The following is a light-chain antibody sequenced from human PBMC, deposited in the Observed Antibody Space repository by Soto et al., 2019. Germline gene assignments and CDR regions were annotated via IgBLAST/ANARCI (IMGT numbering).Light chain of an antibody. Sequence: QSVLTQPASVSGSPGQSITLSCTGTSSDIGGYNYVSWYQQHPGKAPKLMIYEVSDRPSGISNRFSGSKSANTASLTISGLQAEDEADYYCSSYTSSSTPYVFGTGTKV. J-gene: IGLJ1*01. V-gene: IGLV2-14*01. CDR1: SSDIGGYNY. CDR2: EVS. CDR3: SSYTSSSTPYV.